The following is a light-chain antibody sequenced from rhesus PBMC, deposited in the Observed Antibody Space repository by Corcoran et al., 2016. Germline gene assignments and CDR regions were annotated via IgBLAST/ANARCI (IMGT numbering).Light chain of an antibody. CDR1: ESVGRY. J-gene: IGKJ1*01. Sequence: EIVMTQSPDTLSLSPGETATLSCRPSESVGRYLAWDQQKPGQPPKLLMYEASNRATDTPDRFTGNGSGTDFTLTISSLEPEDVGVYHCKQYYGLLPTFGQGTKVEIK. V-gene: IGKV3-40*03. CDR3: KQYYGLLPT. CDR2: EAS.